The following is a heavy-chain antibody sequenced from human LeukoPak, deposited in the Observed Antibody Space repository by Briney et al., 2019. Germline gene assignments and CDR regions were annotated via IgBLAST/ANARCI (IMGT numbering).Heavy chain of an antibody. J-gene: IGHJ5*02. CDR1: GGSISSSSYY. V-gene: IGHV4-39*01. CDR2: IYYSGST. CDR3: ARLKGLVPDWFDP. D-gene: IGHD6-13*01. Sequence: SETLSLTCTVSGGSISSSSYYWGWIRQPPGKGLEWIGGIYYSGSTYYNPSLKSRVTISVDTSKNQFSLKLSSVTAADTAVYYCARLKGLVPDWFDPWGQGTLVTVSS.